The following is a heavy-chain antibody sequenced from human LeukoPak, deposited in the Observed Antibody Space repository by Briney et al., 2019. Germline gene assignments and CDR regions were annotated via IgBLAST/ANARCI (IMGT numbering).Heavy chain of an antibody. CDR1: GGSFSGYY. CDR3: ARSRPFDSSVLDAFDI. D-gene: IGHD3-22*01. Sequence: PSETLSLTCAVYGGSFSGYYWSWIRQPPGKGLEWIGEINHSGSTNYNPSLKSRVTISVDTSKNQFSLKLSSVTAADTAVYYCARSRPFDSSVLDAFDIWGQGTMVTVSS. V-gene: IGHV4-34*01. CDR2: INHSGST. J-gene: IGHJ3*02.